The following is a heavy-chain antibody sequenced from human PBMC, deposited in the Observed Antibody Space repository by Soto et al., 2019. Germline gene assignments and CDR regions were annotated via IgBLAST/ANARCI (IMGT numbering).Heavy chain of an antibody. CDR3: ARGGWELPYYFDY. J-gene: IGHJ4*02. V-gene: IGHV3-11*06. CDR2: ISSSSSYT. D-gene: IGHD1-26*01. Sequence: GGSLRLSCAASGFTFSDYYLSWTRQAPGRGLEWVSYISSSSSYTNYADSVKGRITISRYNAKNSLYLQMNSLRAEDTAVYYCARGGWELPYYFDYWGQGTLVTVSS. CDR1: GFTFSDYY.